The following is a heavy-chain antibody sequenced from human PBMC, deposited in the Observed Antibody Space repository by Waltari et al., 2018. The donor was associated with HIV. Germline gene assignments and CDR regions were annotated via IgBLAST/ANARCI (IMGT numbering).Heavy chain of an antibody. J-gene: IGHJ4*02. CDR3: VRPGLAHCGGDCYYHF. Sequence: VQLVQSGTEVKKPGESLTISCKASGYRVTTYWLAWVRQRPGKGLEWMGLVYPGDSETRYSPAFEGQVTISVDKSIATAYLQWSSLKASDSAVYYCVRPGLAHCGGDCYYHFWGQGTLVSVSS. CDR1: GYRVTTYW. D-gene: IGHD2-21*02. CDR2: VYPGDSET. V-gene: IGHV5-51*01.